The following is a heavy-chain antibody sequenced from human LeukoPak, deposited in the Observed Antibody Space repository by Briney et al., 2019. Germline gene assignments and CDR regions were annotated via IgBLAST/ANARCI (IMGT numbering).Heavy chain of an antibody. CDR3: ARWGSITTARFDY. CDR1: GGSISSYY. D-gene: IGHD3-16*01. CDR2: IYYSWST. J-gene: IGHJ4*02. V-gene: IGHV4-59*01. Sequence: PSETLSLTCTVSGGSISSYYWSWIRQPPGKGLEWIGYIYYSWSTNYNPSLKSRVTISVDTSKNQFSLELSSVTAADTAVYYCARWGSITTARFDYWGQGTLVTVSS.